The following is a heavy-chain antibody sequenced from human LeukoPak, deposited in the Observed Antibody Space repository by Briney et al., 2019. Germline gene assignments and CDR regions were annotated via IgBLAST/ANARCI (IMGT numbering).Heavy chain of an antibody. J-gene: IGHJ4*02. Sequence: SGGSLRLSCAASGFNVITNYMSWVRQAPGEGLEWVSVISRGADTYHADSVKGRFIIYRDSSTNTVYLQMDRLRAEDTAVYFCVKEAPGTTIYYWGQGTLVTVSS. CDR1: GFNVITNY. CDR2: ISRGADT. V-gene: IGHV3-66*01. D-gene: IGHD4-11*01. CDR3: VKEAPGTTIYY.